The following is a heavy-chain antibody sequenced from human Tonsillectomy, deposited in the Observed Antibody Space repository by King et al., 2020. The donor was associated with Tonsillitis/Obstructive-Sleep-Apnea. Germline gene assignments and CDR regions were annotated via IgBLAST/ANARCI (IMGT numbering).Heavy chain of an antibody. CDR2: IDSDATST. J-gene: IGHJ4*02. Sequence: VQLVESGGGLVQPGGSLRLSCAASGFTFSNFLMHWVRQAPGKGLVWVSHIDSDATSTYYADSVKGRFTISRDNAKNTVYLQMNSLRAEDTAVYYCARDLGYSSSSGGLDFWGQGTLVTVPS. CDR1: GFTFSNFL. CDR3: ARDLGYSSSSGGLDF. V-gene: IGHV3-74*01. D-gene: IGHD6-6*01.